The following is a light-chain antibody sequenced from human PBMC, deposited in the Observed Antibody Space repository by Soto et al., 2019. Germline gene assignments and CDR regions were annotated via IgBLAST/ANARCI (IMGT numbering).Light chain of an antibody. J-gene: IGKJ2*01. Sequence: EIAMTQSPATLSVSPGERATLSCRASQSISTVLAWYQQIPGQPPRLLIYSASTRATGVPARFTGSGSGSEFTLTISGLQSEDFAIYYCQQGHNWPLTFGQGTRLEI. V-gene: IGKV3-15*01. CDR1: QSISTV. CDR3: QQGHNWPLT. CDR2: SAS.